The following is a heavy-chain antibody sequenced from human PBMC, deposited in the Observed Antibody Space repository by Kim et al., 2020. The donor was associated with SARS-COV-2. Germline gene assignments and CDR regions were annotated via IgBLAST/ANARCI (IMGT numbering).Heavy chain of an antibody. Sequence: SETLSLTCTVFGGSISSYYWSWIRQPPGKGLEWIGYIYYSGSTNYNPSLKSRVTISVDTSKNQFSLKLSSVTAADTAVYYCARLTIFYYDSSGYHESFDYWGQGTLVTVSS. J-gene: IGHJ4*02. D-gene: IGHD3-22*01. CDR3: ARLTIFYYDSSGYHESFDY. CDR2: IYYSGST. V-gene: IGHV4-59*08. CDR1: GGSISSYY.